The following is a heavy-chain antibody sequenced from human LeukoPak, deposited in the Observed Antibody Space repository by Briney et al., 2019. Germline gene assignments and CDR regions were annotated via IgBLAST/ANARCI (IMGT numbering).Heavy chain of an antibody. J-gene: IGHJ5*02. Sequence: GGSLRLSCAASGFTFSSYAMSWVRQAPGKGLEWVGRTRNKANSYTTEYAASVKGRFTISRDDPKNLLYLQMNSLKSEDTAVYYCGRSGRYRPSDLWGQGTLVTVSS. V-gene: IGHV3-72*01. CDR3: GRSGRYRPSDL. CDR2: TRNKANSYTT. D-gene: IGHD1-26*01. CDR1: GFTFSSYA.